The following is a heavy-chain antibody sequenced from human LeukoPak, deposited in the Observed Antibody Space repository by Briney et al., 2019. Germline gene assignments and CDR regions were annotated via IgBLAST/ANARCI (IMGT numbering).Heavy chain of an antibody. J-gene: IGHJ3*02. Sequence: GESLKISCKGSGYSFTSYWIGWVRQMPGKGLEWMGIIYPGDSDTRYSPSFQGQVTISADKSISTAYLQWSSLKASGTAMYYCARSLPYSSSWYPGGDAFDIWGQGTMVTVSS. V-gene: IGHV5-51*01. CDR3: ARSLPYSSSWYPGGDAFDI. D-gene: IGHD6-13*01. CDR1: GYSFTSYW. CDR2: IYPGDSDT.